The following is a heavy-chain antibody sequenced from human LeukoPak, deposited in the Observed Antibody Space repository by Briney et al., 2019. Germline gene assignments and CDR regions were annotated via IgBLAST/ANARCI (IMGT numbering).Heavy chain of an antibody. CDR3: ARYDFWSGYWFDP. Sequence: AGGSLRLSCAASGFTFSDYYMSWIRQAPGKGLEWIGSIYHSGSTYYNPSLKSRVTISVDTSKNQFSLKLSSVTAADTAVYYCARYDFWSGYWFDPWGQGTLVTVSS. CDR2: IYHSGST. D-gene: IGHD3-3*01. V-gene: IGHV4-38-2*01. J-gene: IGHJ5*02. CDR1: GFTFSDYY.